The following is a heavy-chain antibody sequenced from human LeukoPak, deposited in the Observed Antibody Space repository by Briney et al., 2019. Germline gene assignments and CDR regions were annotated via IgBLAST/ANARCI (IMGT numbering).Heavy chain of an antibody. CDR1: GFTFSSYG. D-gene: IGHD3-22*01. CDR3: ARPDSGYYYDPLDY. J-gene: IGHJ4*02. CDR2: IWYDGSNK. Sequence: PGGSLRLSCAASGFTFSSYGMHWVRQAPGKGLEWVAVIWYDGSNKYYADSVKGRFTTSRDNSKNTLYLQMNSLRAEDTAVYYCARPDSGYYYDPLDYWGQGTLVTVSS. V-gene: IGHV3-33*01.